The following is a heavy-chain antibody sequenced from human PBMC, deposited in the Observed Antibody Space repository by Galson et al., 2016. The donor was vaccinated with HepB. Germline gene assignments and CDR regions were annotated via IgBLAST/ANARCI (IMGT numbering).Heavy chain of an antibody. V-gene: IGHV4-4*07. Sequence: ETLSLTCAVSGASVTDYYWSWIRQPAGKGLEWVGRFYITGTTNYNPSLRSRVAISLDTSKNQFSLMIHSVTAADTAVYYCARTSGSYFYYFGMDVWGQGTTVTVSS. D-gene: IGHD1-26*01. CDR3: ARTSGSYFYYFGMDV. CDR2: FYITGTT. J-gene: IGHJ6*02. CDR1: GASVTDYY.